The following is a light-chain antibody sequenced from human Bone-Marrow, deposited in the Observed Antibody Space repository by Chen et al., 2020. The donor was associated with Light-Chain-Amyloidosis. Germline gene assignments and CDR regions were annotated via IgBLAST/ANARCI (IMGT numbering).Light chain of an antibody. CDR1: DLPTKY. J-gene: IGLJ2*01. V-gene: IGLV3-25*03. CDR3: QSADSSGTYEVI. CDR2: RDT. Sequence: SYELTQPPSVSVSPGQTARITCSGDDLPTKYAYWYQQKPGQAPVLVVHRDTERPSGISERISGSSSGTTAALNISGVQAEDEADYHCQSADSSGTYEVIVGGGTKLTVL.